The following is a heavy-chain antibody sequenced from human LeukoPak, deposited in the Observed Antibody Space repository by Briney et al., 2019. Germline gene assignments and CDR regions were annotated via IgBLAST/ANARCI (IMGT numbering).Heavy chain of an antibody. D-gene: IGHD3-3*01. J-gene: IGHJ5*02. Sequence: GASVKVSCKASGYTFTSYYMHWVRQAPGQGLEWMGIINPSGGSTSYAQKFQGRVTMTRDMSTSTVYMELSSLRSEDTAVYYCARDRERRPYYDFWSASQPWFDPWGQGTLVTISS. V-gene: IGHV1-46*01. CDR2: INPSGGST. CDR1: GYTFTSYY. CDR3: ARDRERRPYYDFWSASQPWFDP.